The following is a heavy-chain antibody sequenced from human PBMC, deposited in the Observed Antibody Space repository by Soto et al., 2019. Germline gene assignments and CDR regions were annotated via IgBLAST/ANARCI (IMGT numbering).Heavy chain of an antibody. J-gene: IGHJ4*02. CDR1: GFTFNDYT. V-gene: IGHV3-49*04. CDR3: TAGKLYPSLDFDY. Sequence: PGGSLRLSCTASGFTFNDYTLSWVRRAPGKGLEWVGFIRSKAYGGTTEYAASVKGRFTISRDDSKSIAYLQMNSLKTEDTAVYYCTAGKLYPSLDFDYWGQGTLVTVSS. D-gene: IGHD2-8*01. CDR2: IRSKAYGGTT.